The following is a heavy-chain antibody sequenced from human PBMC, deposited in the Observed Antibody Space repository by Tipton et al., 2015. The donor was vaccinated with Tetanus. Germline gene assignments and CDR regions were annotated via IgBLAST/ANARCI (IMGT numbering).Heavy chain of an antibody. CDR1: GGSVNLYF. D-gene: IGHD3-10*01. V-gene: IGHV4-59*04. CDR2: VYSSGST. Sequence: GLVKPSETLSLTCSVSGGSVNLYFWSWIRQPPGKGLEWIGNVYSSGSTYYNPSLKSRVTMSVDTSKNQFSLRLRSVTAADTAVSYCAGLYYYDSASYPLYWGQGTLVTVSS. CDR3: AGLYYYDSASYPLY. J-gene: IGHJ4*02.